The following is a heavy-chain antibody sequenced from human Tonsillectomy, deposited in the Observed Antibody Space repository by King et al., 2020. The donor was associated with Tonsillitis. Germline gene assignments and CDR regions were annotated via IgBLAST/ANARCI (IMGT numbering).Heavy chain of an antibody. J-gene: IGHJ4*02. CDR1: VYSFTNYW. CDR3: ARHHNFAADY. V-gene: IGHV5-51*01. CDR2: IYPGDSRT. Sequence: VQLVESGAEVKKPGESLKISCKASVYSFTNYWIGWVRQMPGEGLEWMGIIYPGDSRTRNNPPFQGQVTISADKSTSTAYLQWNSLKASDTAIYYCARHHNFAADYWGQGTLVTVSS. D-gene: IGHD1-1*01.